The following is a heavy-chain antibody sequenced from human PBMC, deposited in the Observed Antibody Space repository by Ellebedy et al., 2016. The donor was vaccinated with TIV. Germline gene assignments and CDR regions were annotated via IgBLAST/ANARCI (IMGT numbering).Heavy chain of an antibody. J-gene: IGHJ4*02. CDR1: GLPFSTYG. Sequence: GGSLRLXCAASGLPFSTYGMHWVRQAPGKGLEWVAIIWYDGSKKFYADSVKGRFTISRDNSRNMLYLQMSSLRAEDTAVYYCARDAYDSNGFYSSIYWGQGTLATVSP. CDR2: IWYDGSKK. CDR3: ARDAYDSNGFYSSIY. V-gene: IGHV3-33*01. D-gene: IGHD3-22*01.